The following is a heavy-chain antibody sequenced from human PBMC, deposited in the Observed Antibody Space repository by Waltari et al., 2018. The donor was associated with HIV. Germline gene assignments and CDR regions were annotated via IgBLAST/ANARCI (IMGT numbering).Heavy chain of an antibody. D-gene: IGHD6-19*01. CDR3: ARGGQWLVRGYYFDY. Sequence: QVQLQQWGAGLLKPSETLSLTCAVYGGSFSGYYWSWIRQPPGKGLEWIGEINHSGSTNYNPSLKSRVTISVDTAKNQFSLKLSSVTAADTAVYYCARGGQWLVRGYYFDYWGQGTLVTVSS. CDR2: INHSGST. V-gene: IGHV4-34*01. J-gene: IGHJ4*02. CDR1: GGSFSGYY.